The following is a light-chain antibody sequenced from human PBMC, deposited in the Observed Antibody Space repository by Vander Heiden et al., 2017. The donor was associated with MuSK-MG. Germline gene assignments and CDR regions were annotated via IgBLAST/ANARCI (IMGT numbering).Light chain of an antibody. CDR2: GAS. J-gene: IGKJ3*01. Sequence: VLTQSPGTLSLSPGERATLSCRASQSVSSSYLAWYQQKPGQAPRLLIYGASSRATGIPDRFSGSGSGTDFTLTISRLEPEEFAVYYCQQYGSAPRGVFTFGPGTKVDIK. V-gene: IGKV3-20*01. CDR1: QSVSSSY. CDR3: QQYGSAPRGVFT.